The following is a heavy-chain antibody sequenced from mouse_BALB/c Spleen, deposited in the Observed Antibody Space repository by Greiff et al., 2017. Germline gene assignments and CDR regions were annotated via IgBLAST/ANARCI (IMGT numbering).Heavy chain of an antibody. CDR2: ISYSGST. CDR1: GDSITSVY. V-gene: IGHV3-8*02. Sequence: ESGPSLVKPSQTLSLTCSVTGDSITSVYWNWIRKFPGNKLEYMGYISYSGSTYYNPSLKSRISITRDTSKNQYYLQLNSVTTEDTATYYCARSLPTERVLFAYWGQGTLVTVSA. J-gene: IGHJ3*01. CDR3: ARSLPTERVLFAY.